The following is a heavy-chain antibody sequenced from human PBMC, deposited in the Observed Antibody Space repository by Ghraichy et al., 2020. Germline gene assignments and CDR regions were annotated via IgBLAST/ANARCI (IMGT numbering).Heavy chain of an antibody. Sequence: SVKVSCKASGFTFTSSAVQWVRQARGQRLEWIGWIVVGSGNTNYAQKFQERVTITRDMSTSTAYMELSSLRSEDTAVYYCAAGPTIFGVVHPHPTYYYYGMDVWGQGTTVTVSS. V-gene: IGHV1-58*01. CDR3: AAGPTIFGVVHPHPTYYYYGMDV. J-gene: IGHJ6*02. CDR2: IVVGSGNT. D-gene: IGHD3-3*01. CDR1: GFTFTSSA.